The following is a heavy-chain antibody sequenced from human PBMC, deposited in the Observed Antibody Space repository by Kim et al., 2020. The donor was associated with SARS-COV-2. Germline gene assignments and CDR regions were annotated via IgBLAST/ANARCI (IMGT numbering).Heavy chain of an antibody. D-gene: IGHD3-10*01. CDR3: AKRPAPVSLVRGGSFDP. CDR1: GFTFSSYV. CDR2: ISGSDGIT. J-gene: IGHJ5*02. Sequence: GGSLRLSCAASGFTFSSYVMSWVRQAPGKGLEWVSTISGSDGITHYADSVKGRFTISRDNSKNTLYLQMNSLTAEDTAVYFCAKRPAPVSLVRGGSFDPCGQGTLVTVSS. V-gene: IGHV3-23*01.